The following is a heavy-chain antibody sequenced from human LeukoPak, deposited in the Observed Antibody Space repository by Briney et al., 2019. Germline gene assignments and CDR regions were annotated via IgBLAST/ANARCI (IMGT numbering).Heavy chain of an antibody. CDR2: IRGSGGNT. CDR1: GFTFNNYA. J-gene: IGHJ4*02. CDR3: AKDEADGYTNYGDT. Sequence: GGSLRLSCAASGFTFNNYAMTWVRQAPGKGLEWVSTIRGSGGNTYYADSVKGRFTISRDNSKNTLYLQMNILRAEDTALYYCAKDEADGYTNYGDTWGQGTLVTVSS. V-gene: IGHV3-23*01. D-gene: IGHD5-24*01.